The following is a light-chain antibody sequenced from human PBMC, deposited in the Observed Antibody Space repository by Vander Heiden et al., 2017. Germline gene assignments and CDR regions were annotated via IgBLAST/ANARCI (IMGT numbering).Light chain of an antibody. V-gene: IGKV2D-29*01. CDR1: QSLLHSNGKTY. CDR2: EVY. CDR3: MKSIHRPVT. J-gene: IGKJ4*01. Sequence: VLTQTPLYLSVTPPQPACMSCKSRQSLLHSNGKTYLYWYQQKAGQPPSLLFYEVYHRSPGVPDRFSGSGSGTDFTLKISRVEAEDIGVYYCMKSIHRPVTFGGGTKLEIK.